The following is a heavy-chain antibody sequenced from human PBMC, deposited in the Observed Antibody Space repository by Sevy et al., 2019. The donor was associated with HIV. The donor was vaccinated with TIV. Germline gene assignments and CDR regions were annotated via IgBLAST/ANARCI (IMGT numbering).Heavy chain of an antibody. D-gene: IGHD2-8*02. V-gene: IGHV3-15*01. CDR3: TTGPIILLVVTDGLDV. J-gene: IGHJ6*02. CDR1: GFTFTYAW. Sequence: GGSLRLSCAASGFTFTYAWMNWVRQAPGKGLEWIGRIKSIADGGTIDYAAPVKGRFTISRDDSKNTLYLQMNSLKTEDTAVYYCTTGPIILLVVTDGLDVWGQGTTVTVSS. CDR2: IKSIADGGTI.